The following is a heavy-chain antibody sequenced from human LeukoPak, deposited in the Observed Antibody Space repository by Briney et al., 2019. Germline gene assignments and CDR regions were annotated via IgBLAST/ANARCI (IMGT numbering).Heavy chain of an antibody. D-gene: IGHD3-3*01. CDR2: ISGSGGST. Sequence: PGGSLRLSCAASGFAFSSYAMSWVRQAPGKGLEWVAAISGSGGSTYYADSVKGRFTISRDNFKNTLYLQMNSLRAEDTAVYYCARMSYYDFWSGSWFDPWGQGTLVTVSS. J-gene: IGHJ5*02. CDR1: GFAFSSYA. CDR3: ARMSYYDFWSGSWFDP. V-gene: IGHV3-23*01.